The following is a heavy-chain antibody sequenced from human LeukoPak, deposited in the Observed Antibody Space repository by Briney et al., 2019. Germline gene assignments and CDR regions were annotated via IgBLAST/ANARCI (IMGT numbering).Heavy chain of an antibody. CDR2: INPNNGGT. J-gene: IGHJ4*02. CDR1: GYTFTSYG. V-gene: IGHV1-2*02. D-gene: IGHD2-2*01. Sequence: GASVKVSCKASGYTFTSYGISWVRQAPGQGLEWMGWINPNNGGTNYAQKFQGRVTMTRDTSISTAYMELSRLRSDDTAVYYCATSLWEYQLSPSGPFDYWGQGTLVTVSS. CDR3: ATSLWEYQLSPSGPFDY.